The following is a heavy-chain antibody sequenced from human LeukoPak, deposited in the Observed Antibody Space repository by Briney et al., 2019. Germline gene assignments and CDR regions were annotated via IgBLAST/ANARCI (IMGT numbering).Heavy chain of an antibody. V-gene: IGHV3-48*03. CDR3: ARDGDLAPDVPFDY. Sequence: GGSLRLSCAASEFTFSSYEMNWVRQAPGKGLEWVSYISSSGSTIYYVDSVKGRFTISRDNANNSLYLQMNSLRAEDTAVYYCARDGDLAPDVPFDYWGQGTLVTVAS. J-gene: IGHJ4*02. D-gene: IGHD7-27*01. CDR2: ISSSGSTI. CDR1: EFTFSSYE.